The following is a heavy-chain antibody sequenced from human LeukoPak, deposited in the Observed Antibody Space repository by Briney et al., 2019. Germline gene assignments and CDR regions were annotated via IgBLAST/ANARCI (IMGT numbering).Heavy chain of an antibody. CDR2: IYHSGST. Sequence: SETLSLTCTVSGGSISSGGYYWSWIRLPPGKGLEWIGYIYHSGSTYYNPSLKSRVTISVDRSKNQFSLKLSSVTAADTAVYYCARVGGATNFDYWGQGTLVTVSS. CDR1: GGSISSGGYY. V-gene: IGHV4-30-2*01. J-gene: IGHJ4*02. D-gene: IGHD1-26*01. CDR3: ARVGGATNFDY.